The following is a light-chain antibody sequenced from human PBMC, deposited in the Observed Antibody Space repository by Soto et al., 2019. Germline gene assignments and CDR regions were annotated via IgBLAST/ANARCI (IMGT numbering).Light chain of an antibody. CDR2: EVN. V-gene: IGLV2-8*01. Sequence: QSALTQPPSASGSPGQSVTISCTGTSSDVGGYNYVSWYQQHPGKAPKLMIYEVNKRPSGVPDRFSASKSGNTASPTISGLQAEDEADYYCQSYDSSLSSYVFGTGTKVTVL. CDR1: SSDVGGYNY. J-gene: IGLJ1*01. CDR3: QSYDSSLSSYV.